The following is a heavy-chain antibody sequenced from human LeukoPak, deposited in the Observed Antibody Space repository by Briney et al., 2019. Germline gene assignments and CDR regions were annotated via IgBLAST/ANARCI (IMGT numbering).Heavy chain of an antibody. CDR1: GFTFSDYY. D-gene: IGHD3-22*01. J-gene: IGHJ4*02. CDR2: ISSSGSTI. Sequence: PGGSLRLSCAASGFTFSDYYMSWIRQAPGKGLEWVSYISSSGSTIYYADSVKGRFTISRDNAKNSLYLQMNSLRAENTAVYYCARGYYDSSGYYVDDYWGQGTLVTVPS. V-gene: IGHV3-11*01. CDR3: ARGYYDSSGYYVDDY.